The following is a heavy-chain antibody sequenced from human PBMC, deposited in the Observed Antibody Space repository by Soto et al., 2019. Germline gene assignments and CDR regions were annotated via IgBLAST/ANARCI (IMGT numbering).Heavy chain of an antibody. J-gene: IGHJ4*02. CDR2: ISVDGAII. D-gene: IGHD3-3*01. CDR3: AILAF. CDR1: GYTFSNYV. Sequence: QVQLVESGGGVVQPGRSLRLSCAASGYTFSNYVMYWVRQAPGKGLECVAVISVDGAIIQYADSVKGRFTISRDNSKNTLHLQMISLRAEDTAVYFCAILAFWGQGTLVTVSS. V-gene: IGHV3-30*03.